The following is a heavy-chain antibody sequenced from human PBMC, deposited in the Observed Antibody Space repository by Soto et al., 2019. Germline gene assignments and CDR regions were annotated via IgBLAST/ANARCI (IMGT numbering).Heavy chain of an antibody. CDR3: ARRLGSYYDSSGYSSYFDY. CDR1: GYTFTSYG. J-gene: IGHJ4*02. CDR2: ISAYNGNT. Sequence: QVPLVQSGAEVKKPGASVKVSCKASGYTFTSYGISWVRQAPGQGLEWMGWISAYNGNTNYAQKLQGRVTMTTDTSTSTAYMELRSLRSDDTAVYYCARRLGSYYDSSGYSSYFDYWGQGTLVTVSS. D-gene: IGHD3-22*01. V-gene: IGHV1-18*01.